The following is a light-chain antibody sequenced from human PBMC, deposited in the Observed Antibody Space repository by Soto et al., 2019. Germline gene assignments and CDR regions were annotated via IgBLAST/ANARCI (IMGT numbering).Light chain of an antibody. CDR1: SGDVGAYNY. CDR2: DVS. CDR3: SSYTSSSTRV. J-gene: IGLJ3*02. Sequence: QSALTQPASVSGSPGQSVTISCTGTSGDVGAYNYVSWHQQHPGKAPKLMIYDVSNRPSGISSRFSGSKSDNTASLTISGLQAEDEADYYCSSYTSSSTRVFGGGTQLTVL. V-gene: IGLV2-14*01.